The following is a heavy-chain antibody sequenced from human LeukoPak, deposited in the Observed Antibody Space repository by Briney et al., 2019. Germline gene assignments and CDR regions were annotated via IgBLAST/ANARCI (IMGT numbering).Heavy chain of an antibody. CDR2: IKQDGSEK. Sequence: GGSLRLSCAASGFSFSSHWMFWVRQAPGRGLEWVANIKQDGSEKYCVDSVKGRFTISRDNAKNSLYLQMNSLRAEGTAIYYCARYYDFWSSIDYWGQGTLVTVSS. CDR1: GFSFSSHW. V-gene: IGHV3-7*05. J-gene: IGHJ4*02. D-gene: IGHD3-3*01. CDR3: ARYYDFWSSIDY.